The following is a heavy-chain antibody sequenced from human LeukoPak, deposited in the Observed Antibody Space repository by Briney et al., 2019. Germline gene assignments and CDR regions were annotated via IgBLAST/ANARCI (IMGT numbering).Heavy chain of an antibody. CDR2: IYTSGST. J-gene: IGHJ3*02. Sequence: SETLSLTCTVSSGSISSYYWSWIRQPAGKGLEWIGRIYTSGSTNYNPSLKSRVTMSVDTSKDQFSLKLSSVTAADTAVYYCARSIMITFGGVIAHIPDAFDIWGQGTMVTVSS. V-gene: IGHV4-4*07. CDR1: SGSISSYY. CDR3: ARSIMITFGGVIAHIPDAFDI. D-gene: IGHD3-16*02.